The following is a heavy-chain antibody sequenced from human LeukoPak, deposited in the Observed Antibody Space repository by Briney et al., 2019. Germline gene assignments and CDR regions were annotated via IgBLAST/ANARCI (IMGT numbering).Heavy chain of an antibody. D-gene: IGHD5-18*01. V-gene: IGHV3-7*01. J-gene: IGHJ4*02. Sequence: PGGSLRLSCAASGFTFSSYGMHWVRQAPGKGLEWVANIKQDGSEKYYVDSVKGRFTISRDNAKNSLYLQMNSLRAEDTAVYYCARDHRAGYSYGEDYWGQGTLVTVSS. CDR3: ARDHRAGYSYGEDY. CDR2: IKQDGSEK. CDR1: GFTFSSYG.